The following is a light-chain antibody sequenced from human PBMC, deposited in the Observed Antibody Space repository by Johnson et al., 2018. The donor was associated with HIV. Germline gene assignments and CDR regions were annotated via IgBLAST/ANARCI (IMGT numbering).Light chain of an antibody. V-gene: IGLV1-51*01. J-gene: IGLJ1*01. CDR1: SSNIGNNF. CDR3: GTWDNSLSAGV. CDR2: DTD. Sequence: QPVLTQPPSVSAAPGQKVTVSCSGSSSNIGNNFVSWYQQVPGTAPKLIIYDTDKRPSGIPDRFSGSKSGTSATLGISGLQTGDEADYYCGTWDNSLSAGVFGSGTKVTVL.